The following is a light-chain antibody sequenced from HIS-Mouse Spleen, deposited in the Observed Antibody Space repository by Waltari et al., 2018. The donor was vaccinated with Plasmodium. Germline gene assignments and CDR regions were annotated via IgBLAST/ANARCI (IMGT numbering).Light chain of an antibody. CDR2: LNSDGSH. Sequence: QLVLTQSPSASASLGASVKLTCTLSSGHSSYAIAWHQQQPEKGPRYLMKLNSDGSHSKGDGILDRFSGSSSGAERYLTISSLQSEEEADYYCQTWGTGMGVFGGGTKLTVL. CDR1: SGHSSYA. J-gene: IGLJ2*01. V-gene: IGLV4-69*01. CDR3: QTWGTGMGV.